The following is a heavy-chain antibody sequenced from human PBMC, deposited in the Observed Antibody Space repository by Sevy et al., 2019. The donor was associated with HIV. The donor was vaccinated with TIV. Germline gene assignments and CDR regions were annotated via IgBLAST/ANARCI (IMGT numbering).Heavy chain of an antibody. CDR3: ARTLFTATYYYDSSGYSVYGMDV. J-gene: IGHJ6*02. CDR1: GYTFTSYY. CDR2: INPSGRST. D-gene: IGHD3-22*01. Sequence: ASVKVSCKASGYTFTSYYMHWVRQAPGQGLEWMGIINPSGRSTSYAQKFQGRVTMTRDTSTSTVYMELSSLRSEDTAVYYCARTLFTATYYYDSSGYSVYGMDVWGQGTTVTVSS. V-gene: IGHV1-46*01.